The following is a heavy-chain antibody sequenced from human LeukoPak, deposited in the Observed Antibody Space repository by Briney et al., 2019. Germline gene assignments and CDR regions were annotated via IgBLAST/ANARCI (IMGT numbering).Heavy chain of an antibody. CDR2: IYPGDSDI. Sequence: GESLKISCKGSGYSFTNYWIGWVRQMPGKGLEWMGIIYPGDSDIRYSPSFQGQVTISADKSISTACLQWSSLKASDTAIYYCARVAQYSSGPNWFDPWGQGTLVAVSS. J-gene: IGHJ5*02. D-gene: IGHD6-19*01. CDR1: GYSFTNYW. V-gene: IGHV5-51*01. CDR3: ARVAQYSSGPNWFDP.